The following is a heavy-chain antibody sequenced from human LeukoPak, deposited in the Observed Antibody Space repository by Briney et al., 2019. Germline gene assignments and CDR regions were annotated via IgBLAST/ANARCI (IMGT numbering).Heavy chain of an antibody. Sequence: ASVKVSFQASGYSFTGYYIHCVRQAPGQGLEWMGWINPNSGGTNYAQKFQGRVTMTRDTSISTAYMELSRLRSDDTAVYYCARIRDGYNDAYDIWGQGTMVTVSS. CDR2: INPNSGGT. J-gene: IGHJ3*02. V-gene: IGHV1-2*02. CDR1: GYSFTGYY. D-gene: IGHD5-24*01. CDR3: ARIRDGYNDAYDI.